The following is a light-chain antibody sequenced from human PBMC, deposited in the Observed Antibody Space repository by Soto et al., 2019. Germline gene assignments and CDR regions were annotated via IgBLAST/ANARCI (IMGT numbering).Light chain of an antibody. CDR3: HQSYSTPRT. V-gene: IGKV1-39*01. CDR2: ATS. J-gene: IGKJ5*01. Sequence: DIQMTQTPSSLSASLGDRVTITCRASQTISNYLNWYQQNTGRAPELLVYATSSLQSGVPSRFTGSGSGTHFTLTISGLQPADFATYYCHQSYSTPRTSGQGTRPEI. CDR1: QTISNY.